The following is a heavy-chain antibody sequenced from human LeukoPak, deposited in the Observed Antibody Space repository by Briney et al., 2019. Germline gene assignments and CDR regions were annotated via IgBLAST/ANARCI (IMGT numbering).Heavy chain of an antibody. J-gene: IGHJ3*02. D-gene: IGHD1-26*01. CDR3: ARAPLSGTYYTDAFDI. Sequence: PSETLSLTCAVSGGSISTNNWWTWVRQPPGKGLEWIGEIHHSGSTDYNPSLKSRVTISPDKSKNQFSLTLTSVTAADTAVYFCARAPLSGTYYTDAFDIWGQGTMVTVSS. CDR2: IHHSGST. CDR1: GGSISTNNW. V-gene: IGHV4-4*02.